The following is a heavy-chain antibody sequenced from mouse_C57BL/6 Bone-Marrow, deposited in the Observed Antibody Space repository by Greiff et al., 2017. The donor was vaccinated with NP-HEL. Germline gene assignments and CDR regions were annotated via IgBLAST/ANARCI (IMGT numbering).Heavy chain of an antibody. CDR1: GFTFSDYG. J-gene: IGHJ3*01. CDR2: ISSGSSTI. D-gene: IGHD1-1*01. CDR3: ATGYYGSSYGGFAY. Sequence: DVMLVESGGGLVKPGGSLKLSCAASGFTFSDYGMHWVRQAPEKGLEWVAYISSGSSTIYYADTVKGRFTISRDNAKNTLFLQMTSLRSEDTAMYYCATGYYGSSYGGFAYWGQGTLVTVSA. V-gene: IGHV5-17*01.